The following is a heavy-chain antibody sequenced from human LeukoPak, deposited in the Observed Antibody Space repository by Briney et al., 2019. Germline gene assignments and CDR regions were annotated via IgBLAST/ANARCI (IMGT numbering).Heavy chain of an antibody. CDR3: ASLAMVSGVDY. CDR1: GYTFTGYY. V-gene: IGHV1-2*02. CDR2: INPNSGGT. J-gene: IGHJ4*02. Sequence: ASVKVSCKASGYTFTGYYMHWVRQAPGQGLEWMEWINPNSGGTNHAQKFQGRVTMTRDTSISTAYMELSRLRSDDTAVYYCASLAMVSGVDYWGQGTLVTVSS. D-gene: IGHD5-18*01.